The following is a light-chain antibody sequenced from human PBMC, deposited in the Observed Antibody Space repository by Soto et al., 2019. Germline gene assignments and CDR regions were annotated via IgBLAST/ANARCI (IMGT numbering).Light chain of an antibody. CDR1: QSVSSS. J-gene: IGKJ5*01. CDR3: QQYNNWLPIT. Sequence: DIGMTQSPATLSVSPGERATLSCRPSQSVSSSLAWYQQKPGQAPRRLIYAASTRATSIPARFSGSGSGTEFTLTISSLQSEDFAVYYCQQYNNWLPITFGQGTRLEIK. V-gene: IGKV3D-15*01. CDR2: AAS.